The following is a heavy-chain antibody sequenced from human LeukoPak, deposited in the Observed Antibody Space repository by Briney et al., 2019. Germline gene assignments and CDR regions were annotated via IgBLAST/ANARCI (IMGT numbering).Heavy chain of an antibody. Sequence: PGGSLRLSCAASGFTFSSYAMSWVRQAPGKGLEWVSAISGSGGSTYYADSVKGRFTISRDNSKNTLYLQMNSLRAEDTAVYYCAKDFSSWYRYNWFDPWGQGTLVTVSS. J-gene: IGHJ5*02. CDR3: AKDFSSWYRYNWFDP. CDR2: ISGSGGST. CDR1: GFTFSSYA. V-gene: IGHV3-23*01. D-gene: IGHD6-13*01.